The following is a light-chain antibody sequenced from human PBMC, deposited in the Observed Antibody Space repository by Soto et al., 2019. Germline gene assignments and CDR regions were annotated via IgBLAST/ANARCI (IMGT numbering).Light chain of an antibody. CDR1: QSVRNY. CDR3: QQYGYSPIT. V-gene: IGKV3-20*01. Sequence: EIVLTQSPATLSLSPGETATLSCRASQSVRNYLAWYQQKPGQAPRLLIYGASSRATGIPDKFSGSGSGTDFTLTIDGLEPEDFAVYYCQQYGYSPITFGQVTRLE. J-gene: IGKJ5*01. CDR2: GAS.